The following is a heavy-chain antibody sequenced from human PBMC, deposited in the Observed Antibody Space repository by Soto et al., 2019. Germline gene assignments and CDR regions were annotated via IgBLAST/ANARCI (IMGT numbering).Heavy chain of an antibody. Sequence: SETLSLTCTVSGGSISSSSYYWGWIRQPPGKGLEWIGSIYYSGSTYYNPSLKSRVTISVDTSKNQFSLKLSSVTAADTAVYYCARHGSIRDGYNYYYYGMDVWGQGTTVTVSS. J-gene: IGHJ6*02. D-gene: IGHD5-12*01. V-gene: IGHV4-39*01. CDR2: IYYSGST. CDR1: GGSISSSSYY. CDR3: ARHGSIRDGYNYYYYGMDV.